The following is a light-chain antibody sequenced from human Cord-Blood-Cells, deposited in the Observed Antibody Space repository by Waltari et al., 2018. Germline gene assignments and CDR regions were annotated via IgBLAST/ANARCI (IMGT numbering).Light chain of an antibody. CDR1: SSDVGGYNY. Sequence: QSALTQPASVSGSPGQSITISCTGTSSDVGGYNYVSWYQQHPGKAPKLMIYDVSKRPSGVSNRFSGSKSGNTASLTISGLQAEYEADYYCSSYTSSNVVFGGGTKLTVL. CDR3: SSYTSSNVV. V-gene: IGLV2-14*01. J-gene: IGLJ2*01. CDR2: DVS.